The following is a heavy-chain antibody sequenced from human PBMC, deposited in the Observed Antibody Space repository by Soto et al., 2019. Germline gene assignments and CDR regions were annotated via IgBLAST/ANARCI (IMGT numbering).Heavy chain of an antibody. CDR2: IIPTLGET. D-gene: IGHD3-16*01. Sequence: QVQLVQSGAEMKKPGSSVRVACQASGPTSSSPSINWVRQAPGQGLEWVVRIIPTLGETTYAQQFQGRVNITADRSTNIVYMDLTSLRCEDTAVYFCAREGVLYYIDYWGQGTLVTVSS. CDR3: AREGVLYYIDY. V-gene: IGHV1-69*08. J-gene: IGHJ4*02. CDR1: GPTSSSPS.